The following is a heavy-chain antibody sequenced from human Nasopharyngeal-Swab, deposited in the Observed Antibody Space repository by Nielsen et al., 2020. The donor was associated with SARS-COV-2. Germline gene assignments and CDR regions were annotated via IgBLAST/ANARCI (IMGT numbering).Heavy chain of an antibody. CDR3: ARQLMYSGKRGNWFDP. CDR2: IYYSGST. CDR1: GGSISSSSYY. V-gene: IGHV4-39*01. Sequence: SETLSLTCTVSGGSISSSSYYWGWIRQPPGKGLEWIGSIYYSGSTYYNPSLKSRVTISVDTSKNQFSLKLSSVTAADTAVYYCARQLMYSGKRGNWFDPWGQGTLVTVSS. J-gene: IGHJ5*02. D-gene: IGHD6-19*01.